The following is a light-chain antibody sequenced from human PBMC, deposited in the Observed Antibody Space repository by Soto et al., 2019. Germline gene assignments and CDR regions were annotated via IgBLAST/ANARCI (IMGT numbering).Light chain of an antibody. V-gene: IGKV1-39*01. J-gene: IGKJ2*01. CDR3: QQSYSTPYT. CDR1: QSISSY. CDR2: AAS. Sequence: DIQMTKSPSSLSASVGDRVTITCRASQSISSYLNGYQQKPGKAPKLLIYAASSLQSGVPSRFSGSGSGTDFTLTISSLQPEDFATYYCQQSYSTPYTFGHGNKLEIK.